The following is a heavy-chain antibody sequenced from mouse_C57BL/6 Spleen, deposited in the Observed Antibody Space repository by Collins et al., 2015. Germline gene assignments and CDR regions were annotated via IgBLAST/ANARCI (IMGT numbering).Heavy chain of an antibody. J-gene: IGHJ2*01. V-gene: IGHV1-55*01. D-gene: IGHD1-1*01. Sequence: QVQLQQPGAELVKPGASVKTSCKASGYTFTSYWITWVKQRPGQGLEWIGDIYPGSGSTNYNEKFKSKATLTVDTSSSTAYMQLSSLTSEDSAVYYCAREGYYYGSSSDYWGQGTTLTVSS. CDR3: AREGYYYGSSSDY. CDR2: IYPGSGST. CDR1: GYTFTSYW.